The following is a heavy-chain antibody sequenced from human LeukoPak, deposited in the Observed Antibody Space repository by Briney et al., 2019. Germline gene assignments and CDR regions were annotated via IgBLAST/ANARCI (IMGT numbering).Heavy chain of an antibody. V-gene: IGHV4-30-4*01. CDR1: GDSISSGDYY. CDR2: IYYSGST. CDR3: VRWYYYGSGRRQFDY. J-gene: IGHJ4*02. Sequence: PSETLFLTCTVSGDSISSGDYYWNWIRQPPGKGLEWIGYIYYSGSTNYNPSLRSRVTMSVDASKSQFSLKLNSVTVADTALYYCVRWYYYGSGRRQFDYWGQGTLVTVSS. D-gene: IGHD3-10*01.